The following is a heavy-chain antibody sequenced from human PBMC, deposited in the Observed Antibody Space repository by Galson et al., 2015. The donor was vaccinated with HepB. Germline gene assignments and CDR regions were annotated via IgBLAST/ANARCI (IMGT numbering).Heavy chain of an antibody. CDR2: ISYDGAYK. CDR3: ARDPSLDSSLSKDSIGGLKGKAVAGTRFFDY. D-gene: IGHD6-19*01. V-gene: IGHV3-30*04. Sequence: SLRLSCAGPGVTFSRNAMHWVRQAPGKGLEWVAVISYDGAYKYYADSVRGRVTISRDNSKNTLYLQMNSLRLEDTAVYYCARDPSLDSSLSKDSIGGLKGKAVAGTRFFDYWGQGTLVTVSS. J-gene: IGHJ4*02. CDR1: GVTFSRNA.